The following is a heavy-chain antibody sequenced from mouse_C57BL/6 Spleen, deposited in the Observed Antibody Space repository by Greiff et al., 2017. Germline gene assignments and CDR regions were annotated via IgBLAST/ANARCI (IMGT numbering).Heavy chain of an antibody. CDR1: GYTFTDYE. J-gene: IGHJ4*01. D-gene: IGHD2-3*01. V-gene: IGHV1-15*01. CDR2: IDPETGGT. Sequence: QVQLKQSGAELVRPGASVTLSCKASGYTFTDYEMHWVKQTPVHGLEWIGAIDPETGGTAYNQKFKGKAILTADKSSSTAYMELRSLTSEDSAVYYCTRGDDGYFLYAMDYWGQGTSVTVSS. CDR3: TRGDDGYFLYAMDY.